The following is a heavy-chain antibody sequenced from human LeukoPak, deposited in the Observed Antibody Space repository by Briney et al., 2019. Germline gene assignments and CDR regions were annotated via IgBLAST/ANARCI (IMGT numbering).Heavy chain of an antibody. CDR2: IIPIFGTA. Sequence: ASVKVSCKASGYTFTSYGLTWVRQAPGQGLEWMGRIIPIFGTANYAQKFQGRVTITTDESTSTAYMELSSLRSEDTAVYYCASVRGSGSYSDWGQGTLVTVSS. CDR1: GYTFTSYG. CDR3: ASVRGSGSYSD. V-gene: IGHV1-69*05. D-gene: IGHD3-10*01. J-gene: IGHJ4*02.